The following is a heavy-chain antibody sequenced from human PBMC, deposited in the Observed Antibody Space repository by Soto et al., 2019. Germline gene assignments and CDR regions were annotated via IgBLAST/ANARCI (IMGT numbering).Heavy chain of an antibody. CDR2: INSDGSST. D-gene: IGHD2-15*01. Sequence: EVQLVESGGGLVQPGGSLRLSCAASGFTFSSYWMHWVRQAPGKGLVWVSRINSDGSSTTYADSVKGRFTISRDNAKNTLYLQMNSLRAEDTAVYYCARGGSLNWYFDLWGRGTLVTVSS. CDR1: GFTFSSYW. J-gene: IGHJ2*01. CDR3: ARGGSLNWYFDL. V-gene: IGHV3-74*01.